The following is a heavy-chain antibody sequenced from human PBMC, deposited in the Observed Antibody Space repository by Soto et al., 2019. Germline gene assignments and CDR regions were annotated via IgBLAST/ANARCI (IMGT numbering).Heavy chain of an antibody. V-gene: IGHV1-69*13. CDR1: GGTFSSYA. D-gene: IGHD3-22*01. CDR3: ARASIGFDYYDSSGYYSEYSWFDP. J-gene: IGHJ5*02. Sequence: ASVKVSCKASGGTFSSYAISWVRQAPGQGLEWMGGIIPIFGTANYAQKFQGRVTITADESTSTAYMELSSLRSEDTAVYYCARASIGFDYYDSSGYYSEYSWFDPWGQGTLVTVSS. CDR2: IIPIFGTA.